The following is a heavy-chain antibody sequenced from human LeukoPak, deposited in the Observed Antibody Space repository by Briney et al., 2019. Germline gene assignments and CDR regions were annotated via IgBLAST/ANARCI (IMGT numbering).Heavy chain of an antibody. J-gene: IGHJ4*02. Sequence: SETLSLTCSVSSGSISSTNDSWGWIRQPPGKGLEWIISVSSGGGAYYNPSLKGRVTLSVDSSNNQFSLKLNSVTAADTAVYYCARLYCSGADCYSHQREYWGRGTLAIVSS. CDR1: SGSISSTNDS. V-gene: IGHV4-39*01. CDR3: ARLYCSGADCYSHQREY. D-gene: IGHD2-15*01. CDR2: VSSGGGA.